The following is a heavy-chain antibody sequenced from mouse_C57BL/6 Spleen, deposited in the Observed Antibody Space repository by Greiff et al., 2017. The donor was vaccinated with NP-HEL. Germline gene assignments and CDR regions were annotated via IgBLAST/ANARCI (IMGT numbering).Heavy chain of an antibody. CDR2: ISYDGSN. V-gene: IGHV3-6*01. J-gene: IGHJ3*01. CDR3: ASGYYGSSSLFAY. Sequence: EVKLQESGPGLVKPSQSLSLTCSVTGYSITSGYYWNWIRQFPGNKLEWMGYISYDGSNNYNPSLKNRISITRDTSKNQFFLKLHSVTTEDTATYYGASGYYGSSSLFAYWGQGTLVTVAA. CDR1: GYSITSGYY. D-gene: IGHD1-1*01.